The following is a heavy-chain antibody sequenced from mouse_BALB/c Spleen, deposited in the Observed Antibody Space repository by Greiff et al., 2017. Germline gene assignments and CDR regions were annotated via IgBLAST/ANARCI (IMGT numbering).Heavy chain of an antibody. Sequence: QVQLQQSGPGLVAPSQSLSITCTVSGFSLTDYGVSWIRQPPGKGLEWLGVIWGGGSTYYNSALKSRLSISKDNSKSQVFLKMNSLQTDDTAMYYCAKHYYGNYHYFDYWGQGTTLTVSS. CDR1: GFSLTDYG. V-gene: IGHV2-6-5*01. D-gene: IGHD2-1*01. CDR3: AKHYYGNYHYFDY. CDR2: IWGGGST. J-gene: IGHJ2*01.